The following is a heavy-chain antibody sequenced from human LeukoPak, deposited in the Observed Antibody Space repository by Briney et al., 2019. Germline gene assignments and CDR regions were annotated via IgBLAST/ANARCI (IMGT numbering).Heavy chain of an antibody. V-gene: IGHV4-59*11. D-gene: IGHD3-9*01. CDR1: GGSISSRY. J-gene: IGHJ4*02. CDR2: IYYSGST. CDR3: ARVLGGDILTGYYRYYFDY. Sequence: PSETLSLTCTVSGGSISSRYWRWIRQPPGKGLEWIGYIYYSGSTNYNPSLKSRVTISVDTSKNQFSLKLSSVTAADTAVYYCARVLGGDILTGYYRYYFDYWGQGTLVTVSS.